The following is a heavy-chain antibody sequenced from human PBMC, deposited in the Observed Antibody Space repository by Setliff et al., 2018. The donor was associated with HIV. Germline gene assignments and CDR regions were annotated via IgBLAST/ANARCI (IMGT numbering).Heavy chain of an antibody. CDR3: AKDPRAAVATICDY. Sequence: ASVKVSCKTFGYRFTDFYVNRVRQAPGQGLEWMGWINPKSGATKNAQKFQGRVTMTRDTSISTVYMELSSLRSDDTALYYCAKDPRAAVATICDYWGQGTLVTVSS. V-gene: IGHV1-2*02. CDR2: INPKSGAT. CDR1: GYRFTDFY. D-gene: IGHD5-12*01. J-gene: IGHJ4*02.